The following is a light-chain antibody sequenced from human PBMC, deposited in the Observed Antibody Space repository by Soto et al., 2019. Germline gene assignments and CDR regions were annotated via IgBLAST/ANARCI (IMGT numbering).Light chain of an antibody. CDR1: QSIGSW. CDR2: DVS. CDR3: QKYNISACT. Sequence: DIQMTQSPSTLSASVGDRVTITCRASQSIGSWLAWYQQKPGKAPKLLIYDVSPFENGVPVRFSGSGSGTEFTLTISSLDADDYSSYYCQKYNISACTFGQGTKVDIK. J-gene: IGKJ2*02. V-gene: IGKV1-5*01.